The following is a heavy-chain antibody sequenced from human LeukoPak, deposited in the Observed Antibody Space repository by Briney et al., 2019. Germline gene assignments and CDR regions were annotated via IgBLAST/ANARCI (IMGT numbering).Heavy chain of an antibody. V-gene: IGHV4-4*07. CDR1: GVTISSYN. J-gene: IGHJ3*02. D-gene: IGHD3-22*01. CDR3: ARDMGYESSGYYSYDAFDI. CDR2: IYTSGST. Sequence: SETLSLTCAASGVTISSYNWSWIRQPAGKGLEWIGRIYTSGSTNYNPSLKSRVTMSVDTSKNQFSLKLSSVIDADTAVYYCARDMGYESSGYYSYDAFDIWGQGTMVTVSS.